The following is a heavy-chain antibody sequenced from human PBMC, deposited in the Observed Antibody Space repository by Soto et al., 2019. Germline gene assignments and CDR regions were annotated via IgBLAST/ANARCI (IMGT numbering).Heavy chain of an antibody. CDR3: AKDCKSGSGWYWDY. J-gene: IGHJ4*02. D-gene: IGHD6-19*01. Sequence: EVQVLESGGGLGQPGGSLRLSCAASGFTFSNYAMSWVRQAPGKGLEWVSAISASGSTTYYADSVKGRFTISRDNFNNTLYLQMSSLRVEDTAIYYCAKDCKSGSGWYWDYWGQGTLVTVSS. CDR2: ISASGSTT. V-gene: IGHV3-23*01. CDR1: GFTFSNYA.